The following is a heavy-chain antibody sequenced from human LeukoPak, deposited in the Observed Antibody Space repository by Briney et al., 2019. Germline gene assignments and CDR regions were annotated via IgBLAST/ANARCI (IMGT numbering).Heavy chain of an antibody. J-gene: IGHJ6*02. CDR3: ARDQYYYGMDV. CDR2: IYYSGST. Sequence: SETLSLTCTVSGGAISSYYWSWIRQPPWTGLEWIGYIYYSGSTNYNPSLKSRVTISVDTFKNQFSLKLSSVTAADTAVYYCARDQYYYGMDVWGQGTTVTVSS. V-gene: IGHV4-59*01. CDR1: GGAISSYY.